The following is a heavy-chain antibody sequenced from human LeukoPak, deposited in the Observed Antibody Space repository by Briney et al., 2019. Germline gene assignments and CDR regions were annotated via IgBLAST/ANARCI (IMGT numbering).Heavy chain of an antibody. Sequence: GGSLRLSCAASGFTFSSYVMSWVRQAPGRGLEWVSAISGSGGNTYYADPVKGRFTISRDNSKNTLYLQMNSLRAEDTAVYYCAKGLYYVILAGYHKAPSFEYWGQGTLATVSS. V-gene: IGHV3-23*01. CDR3: AKGLYYVILAGYHKAPSFEY. J-gene: IGHJ4*02. CDR1: GFTFSSYV. CDR2: ISGSGGNT. D-gene: IGHD3-9*01.